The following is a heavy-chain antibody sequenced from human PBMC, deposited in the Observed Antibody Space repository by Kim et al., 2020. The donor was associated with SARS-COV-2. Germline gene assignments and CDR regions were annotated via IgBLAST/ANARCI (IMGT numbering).Heavy chain of an antibody. J-gene: IGHJ4*02. Sequence: YADSVKGRFTISRDNAKNSLYLQMNSLRAEDTAVYYCARDLYDSSGYQVAWGQGTLVTVSS. D-gene: IGHD3-22*01. V-gene: IGHV3-21*01. CDR3: ARDLYDSSGYQVA.